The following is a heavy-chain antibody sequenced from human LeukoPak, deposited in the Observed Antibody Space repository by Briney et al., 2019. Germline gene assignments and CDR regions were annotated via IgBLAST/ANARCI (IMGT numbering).Heavy chain of an antibody. CDR3: VRAILGASVAFDF. Sequence: PGGSLRLSCAASGFTFSSYVMHWVRQAPGKGLEWVSLISYDEGNTYYADSVKGRFTISRDTSNNSLYLQMNSLRAEDTAVYYCVRAILGASVAFDFWGQGTLVTVSS. J-gene: IGHJ3*01. V-gene: IGHV3-30*03. D-gene: IGHD1-26*01. CDR1: GFTFSSYV. CDR2: ISYDEGNT.